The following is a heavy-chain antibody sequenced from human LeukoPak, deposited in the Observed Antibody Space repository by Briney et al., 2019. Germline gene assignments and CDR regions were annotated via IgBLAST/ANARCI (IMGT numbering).Heavy chain of an antibody. CDR1: GFTFSTYA. CDR2: ISGSGGST. V-gene: IGHV3-23*01. J-gene: IGHJ3*02. D-gene: IGHD4-17*01. CDR3: AKDRTHDYGDYEAFDI. Sequence: GGSLRLSCAASGFTFSTYAMSWVRQAPGKELEWVSAISGSGGSTYYADSVKGRFTISRDNSKNTLYLQMNSLRAEDTAVYYCAKDRTHDYGDYEAFDIWGQGTMVTVSP.